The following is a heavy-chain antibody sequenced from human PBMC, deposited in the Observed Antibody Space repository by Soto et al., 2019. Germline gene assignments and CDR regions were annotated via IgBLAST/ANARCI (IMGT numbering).Heavy chain of an antibody. CDR1: GYTFDNYA. CDR3: ARVQCSGYDFKLAFDI. J-gene: IGHJ3*02. D-gene: IGHD5-12*01. V-gene: IGHV1-3*01. CDR2: IHAGNGYT. Sequence: QVQLVQSGAQVKKPGASEKVSCKASGYTFDNYALHWVRQAPGRRLEWMGWIHAGNGYTKYSQSFQGRVSITRDRCASRVHMDLSRLRSEDASVYYCARVQCSGYDFKLAFDIWGQETMVTVSS.